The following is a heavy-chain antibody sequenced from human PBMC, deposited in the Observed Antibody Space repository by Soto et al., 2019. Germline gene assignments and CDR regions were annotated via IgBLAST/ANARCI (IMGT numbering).Heavy chain of an antibody. Sequence: QVQLQESGPGLVKPSETLSLTCTVSGGSISGGVHSWSWIRQPPGKGLEWIGHIFDSGSTYYNPSLKSRLTISVDTSKNQFSLRLSSVTAADTAVYYGASEIMPLTHDWYFDLWGRGTLVTVSS. V-gene: IGHV4-30-4*01. CDR3: ASEIMPLTHDWYFDL. J-gene: IGHJ2*01. CDR1: GGSISGGVHS. CDR2: IFDSGST. D-gene: IGHD2-2*01.